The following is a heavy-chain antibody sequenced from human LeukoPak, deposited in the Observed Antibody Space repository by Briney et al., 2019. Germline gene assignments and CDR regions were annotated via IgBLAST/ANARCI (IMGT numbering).Heavy chain of an antibody. CDR1: GFTFSSYA. CDR3: ARGVAADDPYYFDY. V-gene: IGHV3-23*01. J-gene: IGHJ4*02. Sequence: GGSLRLSCAASGFTFSSYAMSWVRQAPGKGLEWVSAISGSGGSTYYADSVKGRFTISRDNAKNSLYLQMNSLRAEDTAVYYCARGVAADDPYYFDYWGQGTLVTVSS. CDR2: ISGSGGST. D-gene: IGHD6-13*01.